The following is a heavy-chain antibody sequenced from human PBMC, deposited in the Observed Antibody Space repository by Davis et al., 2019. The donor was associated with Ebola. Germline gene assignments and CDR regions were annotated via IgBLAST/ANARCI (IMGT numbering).Heavy chain of an antibody. J-gene: IGHJ4*02. Sequence: PGGSLRLSCAASGFTVSSNYMSWVRQAPGKGLEWVSAISGSGGSTYYADSVKGRFTISRDNSKNTLYLQMNSLRAEDTAVYYCARDLWGLMVQGVPLDYWGQGTLVTVSS. D-gene: IGHD3-10*01. V-gene: IGHV3-23*01. CDR2: ISGSGGST. CDR1: GFTVSSNY. CDR3: ARDLWGLMVQGVPLDY.